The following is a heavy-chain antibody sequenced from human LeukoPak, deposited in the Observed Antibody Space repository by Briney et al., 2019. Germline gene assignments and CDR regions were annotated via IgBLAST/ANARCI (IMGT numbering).Heavy chain of an antibody. CDR1: GFTFSSYW. V-gene: IGHV3-7*01. Sequence: GGSLRLSCAASGFTFSSYWMSWVRQAPGKGLEWVANIKQDGSEKYYVDSVKGRFTISRDNAKNSLYLQMNSLRAEDTAVYYCARVRSSSWSDNDYWGQGTLVTVSS. CDR2: IKQDGSEK. CDR3: ARVRSSSWSDNDY. J-gene: IGHJ4*02. D-gene: IGHD6-13*01.